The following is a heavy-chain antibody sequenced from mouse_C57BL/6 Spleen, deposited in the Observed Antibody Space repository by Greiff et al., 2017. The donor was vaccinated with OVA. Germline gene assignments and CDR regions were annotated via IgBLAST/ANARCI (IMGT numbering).Heavy chain of an antibody. CDR3: ARGDPYFDY. CDR2: IYPGSGST. D-gene: IGHD3-3*01. J-gene: IGHJ2*01. V-gene: IGHV1-55*01. CDR1: GYTFISYW. Sequence: LQQPGAELVKPGASVKMFCKASGYTFISYWITWVKQRPGQGLEWIGDIYPGSGSTNYNEKFKSKATLTVDTSSSTAYMQLSSLTSEDSAVYYCARGDPYFDYWGQGTTLTVSS.